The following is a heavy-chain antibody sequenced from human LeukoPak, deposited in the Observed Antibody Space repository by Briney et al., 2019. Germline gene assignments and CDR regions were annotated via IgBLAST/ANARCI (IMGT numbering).Heavy chain of an antibody. V-gene: IGHV1-18*01. Sequence: ASVNVSYKASRYTFTRYGISLVRQAPGPGREGMGWISASNGNTTYAQKLQSRVTMTTDTSTSTAYMELRSLRSDDTAVYYCARGEAAAGTGNFDYWGQGTLVTVSS. CDR1: RYTFTRYG. CDR2: ISASNGNT. D-gene: IGHD6-13*01. J-gene: IGHJ4*02. CDR3: ARGEAAAGTGNFDY.